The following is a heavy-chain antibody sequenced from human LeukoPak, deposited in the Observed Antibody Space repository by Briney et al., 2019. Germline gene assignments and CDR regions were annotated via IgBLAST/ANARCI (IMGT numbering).Heavy chain of an antibody. CDR3: ARVFGYSYGFTHYYYYYMDV. Sequence: SETLSLTCAVYGGSFSSYYWSWIRQPPGKGLEWIGKINHSGSTNYNPSLKSRVTISVDTSKNQFSLKLSSVTAADTAVYYCARVFGYSYGFTHYYYYYMDVWGKGTTVTVSS. CDR1: GGSFSSYY. J-gene: IGHJ6*03. CDR2: INHSGST. D-gene: IGHD5-18*01. V-gene: IGHV4-34*01.